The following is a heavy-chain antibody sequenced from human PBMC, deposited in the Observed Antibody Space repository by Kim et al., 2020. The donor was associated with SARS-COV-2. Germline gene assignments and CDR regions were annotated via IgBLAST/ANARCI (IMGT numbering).Heavy chain of an antibody. Sequence: GSTDDTPSLKRRVTRSVDTSKNQFSLKLSSVTAADTAVYYCARQGGGHDYWGQGTLVTISS. D-gene: IGHD2-15*01. V-gene: IGHV4-39*07. CDR2: GST. J-gene: IGHJ4*02. CDR3: ARQGGGHDY.